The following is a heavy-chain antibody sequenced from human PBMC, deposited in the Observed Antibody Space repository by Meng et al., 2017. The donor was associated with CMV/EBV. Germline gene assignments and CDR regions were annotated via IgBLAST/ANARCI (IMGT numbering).Heavy chain of an antibody. D-gene: IGHD1-26*01. CDR3: ARGGDSWYSDY. CDR1: GGTFSTVV. Sequence: QVQLVESAAEVKKPGASVKVPSKTSGGTFSTVVISWVRQAPGEGLGWMGGIIPVFETATYAERFQDRVTITADDSTTTAYMELSSLRADDTALYFCARGGDSWYSDYWGQGTLVTVSS. J-gene: IGHJ4*02. CDR2: IIPVFETA. V-gene: IGHV1-69*12.